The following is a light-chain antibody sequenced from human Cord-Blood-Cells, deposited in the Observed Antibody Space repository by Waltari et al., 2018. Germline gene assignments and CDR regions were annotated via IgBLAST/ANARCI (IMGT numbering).Light chain of an antibody. CDR3: CSYAGSYTLV. CDR2: DVS. CDR1: SSDVGGSNS. V-gene: IGLV2-11*01. Sequence: QSALPQPRSVSGSPGQSVTISCTGTSSDVGGSNSVPWYQQHPGKAPKLMIYDVSKRPSGVPDRFSGSKSGNTASLTISGLQAEDEADYYCCSYAGSYTLVFGGGTKLTVL. J-gene: IGLJ2*01.